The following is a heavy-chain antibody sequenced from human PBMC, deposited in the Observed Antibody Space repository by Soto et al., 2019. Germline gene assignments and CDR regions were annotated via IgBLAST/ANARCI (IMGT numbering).Heavy chain of an antibody. CDR2: IIPIFGTA. V-gene: IGHV1-69*13. Sequence: SVKVSCKASGGTFSSYAISWVRQAPGQGLEWMGGIIPIFGTANYAQKFQGRVTITADESTSTAYMELSSLRSEDTAVYYCARGPIGYSIHRAHSTYGMDVWGQGTTVTVSS. D-gene: IGHD6-13*01. J-gene: IGHJ6*02. CDR3: ARGPIGYSIHRAHSTYGMDV. CDR1: GGTFSSYA.